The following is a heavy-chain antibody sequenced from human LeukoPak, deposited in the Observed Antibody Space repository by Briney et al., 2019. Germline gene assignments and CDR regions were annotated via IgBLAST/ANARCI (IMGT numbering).Heavy chain of an antibody. CDR3: ARDRGDDPYSDY. CDR1: GYTFTGYY. Sequence: ASVKVSCKASGYTFTGYYMHWVRQAPGQGLEWMGWINPNSGGTNYAQKFQGRVTMTRDTSISTAYMELSRLRSDDTAVYYCARDRGDDPYSDYWGQGTLVTVSS. D-gene: IGHD4-17*01. V-gene: IGHV1-2*02. J-gene: IGHJ4*02. CDR2: INPNSGGT.